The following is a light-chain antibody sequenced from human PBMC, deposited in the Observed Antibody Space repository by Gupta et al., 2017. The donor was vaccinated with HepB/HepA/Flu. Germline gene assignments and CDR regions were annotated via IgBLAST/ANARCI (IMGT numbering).Light chain of an antibody. Sequence: DIQMTQSPSTLSASVGDRVTSICRASQSISSWLSWYQQKPGKAPKLLLYKASSLESGVPSRFSGSGSGTEFTLTINSLQPDDFAPYYCQQDNSYSGAFGPGTKVEIK. V-gene: IGKV1-5*03. J-gene: IGKJ1*01. CDR1: QSISSW. CDR2: KAS. CDR3: QQDNSYSGA.